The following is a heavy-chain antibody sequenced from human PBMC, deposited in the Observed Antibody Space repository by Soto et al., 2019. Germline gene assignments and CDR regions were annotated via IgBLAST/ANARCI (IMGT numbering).Heavy chain of an antibody. J-gene: IGHJ3*02. D-gene: IGHD1-7*01. CDR2: IDWDDGK. Sequence: SGPTLVNPTQTLTLTCTFSGFSLSTSGMRVSWIRQPPGKALEWLARIDWDDGKFYSTSLKTRLTISKDTSKNQVVLTMTNMDPVDTATYYCARIPLTGTTDAFDIWGQGTMVTVSS. CDR3: ARIPLTGTTDAFDI. V-gene: IGHV2-70*04. CDR1: GFSLSTSGMR.